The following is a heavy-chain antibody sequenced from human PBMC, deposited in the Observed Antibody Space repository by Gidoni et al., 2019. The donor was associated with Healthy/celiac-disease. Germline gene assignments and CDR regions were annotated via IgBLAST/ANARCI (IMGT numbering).Heavy chain of an antibody. Sequence: EVQLLESGGGLVQPGGSLRLSCAASGFTFSSYAMSWVRQAPGKGLEWVSAISGSGGSTYYADSVKGRFTISRDNSKNTLYRQMNSLRAEDTAVYYCAKRDWNYGGYFDYWGQGTLVTVSS. J-gene: IGHJ4*02. D-gene: IGHD1-7*01. V-gene: IGHV3-23*01. CDR1: GFTFSSYA. CDR3: AKRDWNYGGYFDY. CDR2: ISGSGGST.